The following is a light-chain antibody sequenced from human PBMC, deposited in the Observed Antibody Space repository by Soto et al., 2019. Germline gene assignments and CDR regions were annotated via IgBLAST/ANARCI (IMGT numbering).Light chain of an antibody. J-gene: IGKJ4*01. Sequence: EIVLTQSPGTLSLSPGERATLSCRASQTVTSSYLAWYQQKPGQAPRLLVFGGSSRATGISDRFRGVGSGTSFTLTISRLEPEESAVYYCQQNGSSPLTFGGGTKVEI. CDR2: GGS. V-gene: IGKV3-20*01. CDR3: QQNGSSPLT. CDR1: QTVTSSY.